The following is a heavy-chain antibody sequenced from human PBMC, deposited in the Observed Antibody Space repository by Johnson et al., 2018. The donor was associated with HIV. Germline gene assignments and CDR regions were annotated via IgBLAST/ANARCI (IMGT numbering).Heavy chain of an antibody. CDR3: ARPLGPPLWHDAFDM. CDR2: LNWNGGST. D-gene: IGHD3-16*01. J-gene: IGHJ3*02. Sequence: SLLLSFSSSFFPFLSSSLLLILHSPFNLLYFFSFLNWNGGSTGYADSVKGRFTISRDNAKNSLYLQMNSLRAEDTAVYYCARPLGPPLWHDAFDMWGQGTMVTVSS. V-gene: IGHV3-20*03. CDR1: FFPFLSSS.